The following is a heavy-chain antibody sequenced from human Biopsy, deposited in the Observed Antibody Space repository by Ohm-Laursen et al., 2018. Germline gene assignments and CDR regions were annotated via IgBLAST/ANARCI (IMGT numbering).Heavy chain of an antibody. CDR2: ISSSSDNT. V-gene: IGHV3-21*01. CDR1: GFTLSSYS. D-gene: IGHD3-10*01. CDR3: ARSRGNSGIATIYYYGMDV. Sequence: SLRLSCSASGFTLSSYSMNWVRQTPGKGLEWVSTISSSSDNTYYVDSVKGRFTISRDNAKNSLYLQMNSLRAEDTAVYYCARSRGNSGIATIYYYGMDVWGQGTTVTVSS. J-gene: IGHJ6*02.